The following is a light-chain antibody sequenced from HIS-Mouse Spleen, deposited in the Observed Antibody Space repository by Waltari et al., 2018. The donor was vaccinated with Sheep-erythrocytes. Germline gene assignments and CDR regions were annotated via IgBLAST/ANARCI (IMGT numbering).Light chain of an antibody. V-gene: IGKV1-33*01. CDR3: QQYDNLPLT. CDR1: HDISNY. CDR2: DAS. Sequence: DLQMTQSPSSLFAAVGDRLTTTCQASHDISNYLNWYQQKPGKAPKLLIYDASNLETGVPSRFSGSGSGTDFTFTISSLQPEDIATYYCQQYDNLPLTFGGGTKVEIK. J-gene: IGKJ4*01.